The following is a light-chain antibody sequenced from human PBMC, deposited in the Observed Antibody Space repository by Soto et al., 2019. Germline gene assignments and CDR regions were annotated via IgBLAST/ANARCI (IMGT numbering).Light chain of an antibody. J-gene: IGKJ1*01. V-gene: IGKV1-27*01. CDR3: QRYNNVPKT. Sequence: DFLMTQSPSSLSASVGDRLTITCRASHDIGKNLAWYQQKPGKVPQVLIYATSTLQSGTPSRFSGSGSGKDFTLTISSLQPEDVATYYCQRYNNVPKTFGQGTKVEVK. CDR2: ATS. CDR1: HDIGKN.